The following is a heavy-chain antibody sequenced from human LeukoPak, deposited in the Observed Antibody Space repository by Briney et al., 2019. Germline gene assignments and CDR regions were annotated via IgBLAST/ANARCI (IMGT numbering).Heavy chain of an antibody. J-gene: IGHJ3*02. CDR3: ARTSYYYDSSGYHADAFDI. V-gene: IGHV1-18*01. CDR2: ISVYNGNT. Sequence: GASVKVSYKASGYTFTSYGISWVRQAPGQGLEWMGWISVYNGNTNYAQKLQGRVTMTTDTSTSTAYMELRSLRSDDTAVYYCARTSYYYDSSGYHADAFDIWGQGTMVTVSS. CDR1: GYTFTSYG. D-gene: IGHD3-22*01.